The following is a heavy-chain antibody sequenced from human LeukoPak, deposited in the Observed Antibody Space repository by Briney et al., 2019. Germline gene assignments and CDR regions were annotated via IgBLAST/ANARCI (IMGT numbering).Heavy chain of an antibody. V-gene: IGHV3-30*18. Sequence: GRSLRLSCAASGFTFSSYGMHWVRQAPGKGLEWVAVISYDGSNKYYADSVKGRFTISRGNSKNTLYLQMNSLRAEDTAVYYCAKDDSSGYYCPDYWGQGTLVTVSS. CDR2: ISYDGSNK. J-gene: IGHJ4*02. CDR3: AKDDSSGYYCPDY. D-gene: IGHD3-22*01. CDR1: GFTFSSYG.